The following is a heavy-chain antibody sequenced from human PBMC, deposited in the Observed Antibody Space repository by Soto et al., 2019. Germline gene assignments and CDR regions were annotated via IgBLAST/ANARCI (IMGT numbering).Heavy chain of an antibody. J-gene: IGHJ3*02. D-gene: IGHD3-3*01. CDR2: INPATGAA. CDR3: ARGGGVGVAGSAAFDM. Sequence: QLHLVQSGAVVKKPGASVTVSCSASGYPVTAYYMHWVRQAPGRGLEWMGGINPATGAAKYTQTFQGRVTMTGDPSTSTVFMELGGLTSEDPAVFYCARGGGVGVAGSAAFDMWGQGTLVTVSS. CDR1: GYPVTAYY. V-gene: IGHV1-2*02.